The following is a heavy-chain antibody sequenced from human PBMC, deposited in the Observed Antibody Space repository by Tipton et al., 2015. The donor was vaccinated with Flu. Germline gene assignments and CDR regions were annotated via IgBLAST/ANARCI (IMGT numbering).Heavy chain of an antibody. D-gene: IGHD4-23*01. V-gene: IGHV4-39*06. J-gene: IGHJ4*02. CDR2: IYYSGST. CDR1: GGPISSSSYY. CDR3: ASPRGGEIPFFDY. Sequence: LRLSCTVSGGPISSSSYYWGWIRQPPGKGLEWIGSIYYSGSTYYNPSLKSRVTISVDTSKNQFPLKLSSVTAADTAVYYCASPRGGEIPFFDYWGQGTLVTVSS.